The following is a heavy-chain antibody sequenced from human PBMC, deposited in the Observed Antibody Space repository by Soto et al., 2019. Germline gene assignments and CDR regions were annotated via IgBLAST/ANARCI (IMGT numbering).Heavy chain of an antibody. J-gene: IGHJ3*02. D-gene: IGHD3-10*01. V-gene: IGHV4-59*08. CDR3: ARRPGFGHAFDI. CDR1: GGSISSYY. Sequence: QVQLQESGPGLVKPSETLSLTCTVSGGSISSYYWTWIRQPPGKGLEWIGYMYYSGSTNYNPSLKSRVTISVDTSKNQFSLKRSSVTAADTAVYYCARRPGFGHAFDIWGQGTMVTVSS. CDR2: MYYSGST.